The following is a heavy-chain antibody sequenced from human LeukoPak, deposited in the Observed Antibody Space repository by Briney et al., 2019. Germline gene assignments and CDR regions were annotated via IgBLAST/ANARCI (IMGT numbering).Heavy chain of an antibody. V-gene: IGHV4-59*01. Sequence: PSETLSLTCTVSGGSISSYYWSWIRQPPGKGLEWSGYIYYSGSTNYNPSLKSRVTISVDTSKNQFSLKLSSVTAADTAVYYCARDLGRMDVWGQGTTVTVSS. CDR3: ARDLGRMDV. CDR1: GGSISSYY. D-gene: IGHD3-16*01. CDR2: IYYSGST. J-gene: IGHJ6*02.